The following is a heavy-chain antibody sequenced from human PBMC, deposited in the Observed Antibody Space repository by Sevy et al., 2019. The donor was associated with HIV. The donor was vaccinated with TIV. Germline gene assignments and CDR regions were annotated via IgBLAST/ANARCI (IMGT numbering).Heavy chain of an antibody. CDR1: GFTFNIYS. D-gene: IGHD3-10*01. V-gene: IGHV3-48*01. CDR2: ISSSSITI. Sequence: GGSLRLSCAASGFTFNIYSMSWVRQAPGKGLEWVSYISSSSITIYYADSVKGRFTISRDNAKNSLYLQMNSLRAEDTAVYYCERDLLGPGGWFDPWGQGTLVTVSS. J-gene: IGHJ5*02. CDR3: ERDLLGPGGWFDP.